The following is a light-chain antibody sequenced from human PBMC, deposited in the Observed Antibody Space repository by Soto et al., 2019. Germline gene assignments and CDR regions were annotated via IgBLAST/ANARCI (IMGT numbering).Light chain of an antibody. CDR1: QSISSSY. Sequence: EIVLTQSPATLSLSPGERATLSCRASQSISSSYLAWYQQKPGQAPRLLIYDASSRATGIPARFSGSGSGTDFTLTISSLEPEDFAVYYCQQRSNWQVTFGQGTRLEIK. J-gene: IGKJ5*01. CDR3: QQRSNWQVT. V-gene: IGKV3D-20*02. CDR2: DAS.